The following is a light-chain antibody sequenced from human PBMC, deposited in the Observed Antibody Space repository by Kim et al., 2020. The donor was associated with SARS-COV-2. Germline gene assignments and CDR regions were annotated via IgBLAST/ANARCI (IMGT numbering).Light chain of an antibody. Sequence: GRTVTLTCGSRTGAVTSGHYPYWCQQTPGQAPRILISDVNNKHSWTPARFSGSLLGGKAALTLSGAQPEDEAEYYCILYYRGDRPVFGGGTKLTVL. CDR1: TGAVTSGHY. V-gene: IGLV7-46*01. CDR2: DVN. CDR3: ILYYRGDRPV. J-gene: IGLJ2*01.